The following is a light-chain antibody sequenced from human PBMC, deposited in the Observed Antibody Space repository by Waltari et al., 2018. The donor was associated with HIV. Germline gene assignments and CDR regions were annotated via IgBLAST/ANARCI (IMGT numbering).Light chain of an antibody. J-gene: IGLJ3*02. V-gene: IGLV2-11*01. Sequence: QSALTQTRSVSGSPGQSVTISCTGTSSDVGGYDSVSWYLQQPGKVPKLIIYEVIKRPSGVPDTFAGSKSGNTASLTISGLQTEDEADYFCCSYAGTYTYVLFGGGTKLTVL. CDR1: SSDVGGYDS. CDR3: CSYAGTYTYVL. CDR2: EVI.